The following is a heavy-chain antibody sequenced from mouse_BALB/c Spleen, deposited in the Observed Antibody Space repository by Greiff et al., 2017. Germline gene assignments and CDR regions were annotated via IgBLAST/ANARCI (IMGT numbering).Heavy chain of an antibody. D-gene: IGHD1-1*01. CDR2: IWAGGST. Sequence: QVQLKESGPGLVAPSQSLSITCTVSGFSLTSYGVHWVRQPPGKGLEWLGVIWAGGSTNYNSALMSRLSISKDNSKSQVFLKMNSLQTDDTAMYYCARDNDYGSRGFAYWGQGTLVTVSA. V-gene: IGHV2-9*02. J-gene: IGHJ3*01. CDR1: GFSLTSYG. CDR3: ARDNDYGSRGFAY.